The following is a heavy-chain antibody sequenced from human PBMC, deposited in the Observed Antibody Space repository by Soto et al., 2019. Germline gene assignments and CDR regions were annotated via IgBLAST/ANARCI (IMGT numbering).Heavy chain of an antibody. Sequence: SETLSLTCTVSGGSISSYYWSWIRQPAGKGLEWIGRIYTSGSTNYNPSLKSRVTMSVDTSKNQFSLKLSSVTAADTAVYYCARDRGYDFWSQPGVAGMDVWGQGTTVTVSS. V-gene: IGHV4-4*07. D-gene: IGHD3-3*01. CDR1: GGSISSYY. CDR2: IYTSGST. J-gene: IGHJ6*02. CDR3: ARDRGYDFWSQPGVAGMDV.